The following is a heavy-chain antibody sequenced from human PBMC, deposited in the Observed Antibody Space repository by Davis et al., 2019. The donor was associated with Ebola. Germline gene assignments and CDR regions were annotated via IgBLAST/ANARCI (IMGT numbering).Heavy chain of an antibody. D-gene: IGHD3-3*01. CDR3: ARSGLSFGVVKYHYGMDV. CDR1: VITFSSYA. CDR2: ISGSGGST. V-gene: IGHV3-23*01. J-gene: IGHJ6*04. Sequence: PGGSLRLSCTASVITFSSYAMTWVRQAPGKGLEWVSAISGSGGSTYYADSVKGRFTISRDNSKNTLYMQMNSLRAEDTAVYYCARSGLSFGVVKYHYGMDVWGKGTTVTVSS.